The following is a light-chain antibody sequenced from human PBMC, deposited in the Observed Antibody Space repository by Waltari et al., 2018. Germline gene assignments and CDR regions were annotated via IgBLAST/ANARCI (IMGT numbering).Light chain of an antibody. J-gene: IGKJ1*01. CDR3: LQVINYPRT. Sequence: DIQLTQSPSFLSASVGDRVTITCRASQGISSYLAWYQQKPGKAPKLLISAASTLQSGVPSRFGGSGSGTQFTLTISSLQPEDFATYYCLQVINYPRTFGQGTNVEIK. V-gene: IGKV1-9*01. CDR2: AAS. CDR1: QGISSY.